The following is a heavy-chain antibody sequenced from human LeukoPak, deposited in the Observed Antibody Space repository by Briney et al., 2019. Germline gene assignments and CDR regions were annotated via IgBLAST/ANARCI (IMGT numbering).Heavy chain of an antibody. CDR3: AKDIYGDYGGVDY. Sequence: GTSMRLSCAASGFTFSSYGMHWVRQAPGKGLEWVAIISYDGSNKYYVDSVKGRFTISRDNSKNTLYLQMNSLRAEDTAVYYCAKDIYGDYGGVDYWGQGTLVTVSS. D-gene: IGHD4-17*01. J-gene: IGHJ4*02. CDR2: ISYDGSNK. CDR1: GFTFSSYG. V-gene: IGHV3-30*18.